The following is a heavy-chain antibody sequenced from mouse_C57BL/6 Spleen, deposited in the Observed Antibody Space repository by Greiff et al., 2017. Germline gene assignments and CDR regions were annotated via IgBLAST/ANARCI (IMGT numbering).Heavy chain of an antibody. V-gene: IGHV14-1*01. D-gene: IGHD2-1*01. CDR2: IDPEDGDT. CDR1: GFNIKDYY. Sequence: VQLQQSGAELVRPGASVKLSCTASGFNIKDYYMHWVKQRPEQGLEWIGRIDPEDGDTEYAPKFQGKATMTADPSSNPAYLQLSSLTSEDTAVYYCTLYGKGNMDYWGQGTTRTVSS. J-gene: IGHJ2*01. CDR3: TLYGKGNMDY.